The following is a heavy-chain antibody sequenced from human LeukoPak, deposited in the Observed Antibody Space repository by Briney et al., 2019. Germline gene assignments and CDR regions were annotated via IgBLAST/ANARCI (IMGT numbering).Heavy chain of an antibody. V-gene: IGHV3-15*01. Sequence: GGSLRLSCAASGFTFSNAWMSWVRQAPGKGLEWVGRVKSKTDGWTTDYAAPVKGRFTVSRDDSKNTLYLQMNSLKTDDTAVYYCTTDLWQWGQGTLVTVSS. CDR2: VKSKTDGWTT. J-gene: IGHJ4*02. CDR1: GFTFSNAW. CDR3: TTDLWQ. D-gene: IGHD2-21*01.